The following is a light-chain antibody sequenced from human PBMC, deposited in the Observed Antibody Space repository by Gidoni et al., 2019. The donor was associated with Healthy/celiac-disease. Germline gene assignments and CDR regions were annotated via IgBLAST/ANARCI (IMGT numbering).Light chain of an antibody. V-gene: IGLV6-57*04. Sequence: NFMLTPPHSVSESPGMTVTISCTRSSGSIASNYVQWYQQRPGSAPTTVIYEDNQRPSGVPDRFSGSIDSSSNSASLTISGLKTEDEADYYCQSYDSSNVVFGGGTKLTVL. CDR2: EDN. J-gene: IGLJ2*01. CDR1: SGSIASNY. CDR3: QSYDSSNVV.